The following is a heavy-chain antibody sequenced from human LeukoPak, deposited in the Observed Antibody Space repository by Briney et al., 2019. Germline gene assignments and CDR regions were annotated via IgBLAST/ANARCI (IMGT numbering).Heavy chain of an antibody. CDR3: ARDMSLAAAGIDY. CDR2: IYYSGST. D-gene: IGHD6-13*01. V-gene: IGHV4-59*01. Sequence: SETLSLTCTVSGGSISSYYWSWSWHRPGTGLGRVGYIYYSGSTNYNHSLKSRVPISVATSKNQFSLKLSSVTAADTAVYYCARDMSLAAAGIDYWGQGTLVTVSS. J-gene: IGHJ4*02. CDR1: GGSISSYY.